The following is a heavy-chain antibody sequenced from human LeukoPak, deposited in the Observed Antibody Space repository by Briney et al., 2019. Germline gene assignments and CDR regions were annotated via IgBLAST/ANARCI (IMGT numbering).Heavy chain of an antibody. J-gene: IGHJ4*02. CDR2: IYPGDSDT. CDR1: GFSFLSHW. CDR3: ARHASPYSSNYYFDY. V-gene: IGHV5-51*01. Sequence: GESLKISCKGSGFSFLSHWIGWVRQMPGKGLEWMGIIYPGDSDTRYNPSFQGQVTISADKSISTAYLQWSSLKASDTAMYYCARHASPYSSNYYFDYWGQGALVTVSS. D-gene: IGHD6-13*01.